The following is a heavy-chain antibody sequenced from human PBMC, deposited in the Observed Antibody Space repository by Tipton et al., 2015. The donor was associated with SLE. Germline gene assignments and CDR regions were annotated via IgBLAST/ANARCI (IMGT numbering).Heavy chain of an antibody. J-gene: IGHJ3*02. V-gene: IGHV3-74*01. Sequence: SLRLSCAASGFTFSSYAMSWVRQAPGKGLVWVSRIKGDGITTTYADSVKGRFTISTDNARSTLYLQMNSLRAEDTALYYCARDRNGAFDIWGQGTMVTVSS. D-gene: IGHD2-8*01. CDR3: ARDRNGAFDI. CDR2: IKGDGITT. CDR1: GFTFSSYA.